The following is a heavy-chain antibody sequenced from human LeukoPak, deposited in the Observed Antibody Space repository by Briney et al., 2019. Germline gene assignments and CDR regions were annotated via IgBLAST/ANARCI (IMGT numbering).Heavy chain of an antibody. D-gene: IGHD3-16*01. J-gene: IGHJ6*03. V-gene: IGHV4-4*02. CDR2: IYHSGST. CDR1: GGSIISTNW. Sequence: SETLSLTCAVSGGSIISTNWWSWVRQPPGKGLEWIGEIYHSGSTNYNPSLKSRVTISADNSKNQFSLNLSSVTAADTAVYYCARALSGGLRLGAPNYYMDVWGKGTTVTVSS. CDR3: ARALSGGLRLGAPNYYMDV.